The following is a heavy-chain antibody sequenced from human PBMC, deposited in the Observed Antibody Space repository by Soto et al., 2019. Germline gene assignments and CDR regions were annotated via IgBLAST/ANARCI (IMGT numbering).Heavy chain of an antibody. J-gene: IGHJ4*02. CDR3: AKEEKDGYKPFDY. D-gene: IGHD5-12*01. CDR2: ISYDGSNK. Sequence: GGSLRLSCAASGFTFSSYGMHWVRQAPGKGLEWVAVISYDGSNKYYADSVKGRFTISRDNSKNTLYLQMNSLRAEDTAVYYCAKEEKDGYKPFDYWGQGTLVTVSS. V-gene: IGHV3-30*18. CDR1: GFTFSSYG.